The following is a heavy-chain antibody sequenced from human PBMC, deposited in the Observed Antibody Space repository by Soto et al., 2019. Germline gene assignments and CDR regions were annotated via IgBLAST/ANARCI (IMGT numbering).Heavy chain of an antibody. CDR1: GTTFSNSV. CDR3: ACGGPRRFDS. Sequence: QVHLEQSGAEVKKPGSSVKVSCKASGTTFSNSVINWVRQAPGQGLEWVGQTTPSLEPGDYARKFLGRLTLTADESTSTAYLELSGLRSDDTAVYYCACGGPRRFDSWGQGTLVTVSS. CDR2: TTPSLEPG. D-gene: IGHD3-22*01. J-gene: IGHJ4*02. V-gene: IGHV1-69*01.